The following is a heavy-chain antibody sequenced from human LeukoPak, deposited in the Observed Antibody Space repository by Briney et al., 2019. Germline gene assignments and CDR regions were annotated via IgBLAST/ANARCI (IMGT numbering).Heavy chain of an antibody. CDR2: ISAYNGNT. Sequence: ASVKVCCKASGYTVTSYGISGVREAPGQGPEWMGWISAYNGNTNYAQTHQRRVTMTTDTSPSTTYLELKSLRSDDTAVYYCASSRGVWDHCFDYWGQGTLVAVSS. J-gene: IGHJ4*02. CDR3: ASSRGVWDHCFDY. D-gene: IGHD2-8*02. CDR1: GYTVTSYG. V-gene: IGHV1-18*01.